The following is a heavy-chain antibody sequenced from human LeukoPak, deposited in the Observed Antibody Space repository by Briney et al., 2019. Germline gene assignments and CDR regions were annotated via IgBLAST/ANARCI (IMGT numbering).Heavy chain of an antibody. D-gene: IGHD2-15*01. CDR1: GGSISSSSYY. CDR2: IYYSGST. CDR3: ARRGTSVRY. Sequence: SETLSLTCTVSGGSISSSSYYWGWIRQPPGTGLEWIGSIYYSGSTYYNPSLKSRVTISVDTSKNQFSLKLSSVTAADTAAYYCARRGTSVRYWGQGTLVTVSS. J-gene: IGHJ4*02. V-gene: IGHV4-39*01.